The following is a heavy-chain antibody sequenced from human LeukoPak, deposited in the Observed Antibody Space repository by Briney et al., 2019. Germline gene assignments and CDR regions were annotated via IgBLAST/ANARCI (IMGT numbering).Heavy chain of an antibody. CDR2: IYYSGST. D-gene: IGHD1-26*01. CDR3: ARCGSYYFYAMDV. J-gene: IGHJ6*02. CDR1: GGSISSGGYS. Sequence: TSQTLSLTCTVSGGSISSGGYSWSWIRQHPGKGLEWIGYIYYSGSTYYNPSLRSRVTISVDTSKNQFSLKLSSVTAADTAVYYCARCGSYYFYAMDVWGQGTSVTVSS. V-gene: IGHV4-31*03.